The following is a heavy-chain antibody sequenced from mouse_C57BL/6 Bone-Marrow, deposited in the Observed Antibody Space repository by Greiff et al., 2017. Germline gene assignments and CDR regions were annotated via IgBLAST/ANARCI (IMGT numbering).Heavy chain of an antibody. CDR2: INPGSGGT. CDR3: ARSEYYYGSSPVYFDY. J-gene: IGHJ2*01. Sequence: QVQLQQSGAELVRPGTSVKVSCKASGYAFTNYLIEWVKQRPGQGLEWIGVINPGSGGTNYNEKFKGKATLTADTSSSTAYMQLSSLTSEDSAVYFCARSEYYYGSSPVYFDYWGQGTTLTVSS. V-gene: IGHV1-54*01. D-gene: IGHD1-1*01. CDR1: GYAFTNYL.